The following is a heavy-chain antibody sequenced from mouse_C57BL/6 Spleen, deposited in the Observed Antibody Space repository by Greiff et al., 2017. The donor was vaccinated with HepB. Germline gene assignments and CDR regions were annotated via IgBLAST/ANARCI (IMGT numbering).Heavy chain of an antibody. Sequence: EVKVEESGPGLVKPSQSLSLTCSVTGYSITSGYYWNWIRQFPGNKLEWMGYISYDGSNNYNPSLKNRISITRDTSKNQFFLKLNSVTTEDTATYYCARRDYGSFFDYWGQGTTLTVSS. CDR3: ARRDYGSFFDY. V-gene: IGHV3-6*01. CDR2: ISYDGSN. D-gene: IGHD1-1*01. CDR1: GYSITSGYY. J-gene: IGHJ2*01.